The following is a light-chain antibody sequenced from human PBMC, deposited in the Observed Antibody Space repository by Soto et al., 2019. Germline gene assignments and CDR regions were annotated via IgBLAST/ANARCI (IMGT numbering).Light chain of an antibody. Sequence: DIHLTQSPSSLSASVADRVSITRPASQSISNFLNWYQQRQGQVPKLLIYAASTLHTGVPSRFSGSGSGTDCTLTITSLQPEDFATYYCQQSHSTPPTFGQGTKVDIK. CDR3: QQSHSTPPT. CDR2: AAS. J-gene: IGKJ1*01. V-gene: IGKV1-39*01. CDR1: QSISNF.